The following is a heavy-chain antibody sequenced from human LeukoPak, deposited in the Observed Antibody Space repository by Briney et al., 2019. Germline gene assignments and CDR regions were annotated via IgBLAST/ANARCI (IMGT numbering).Heavy chain of an antibody. CDR3: ARETGSAVGSTDFDY. CDR1: GFTFSSYA. J-gene: IGHJ4*02. CDR2: ISCDGSNK. D-gene: IGHD4-17*01. Sequence: GRSLRLSCAASGFTFSSYAIHWVRQAPGKGLEWVAVISCDGSNKYYADSVKGRFTISRDNSKNTLYLQMNSLRAEDTAVYYCARETGSAVGSTDFDYWGQGTLVTVSS. V-gene: IGHV3-30-3*01.